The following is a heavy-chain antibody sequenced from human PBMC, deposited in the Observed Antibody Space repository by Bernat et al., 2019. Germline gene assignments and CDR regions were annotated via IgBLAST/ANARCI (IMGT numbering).Heavy chain of an antibody. Sequence: QVQLVQSGAEVKKPGASVKVSCKASGYTFTGYYMHWVRQAPGQGLEWMGWINPNSGVTNYAQKFKGRVTMTRDTSISTAYMALRRLRSDDTAVYYCARDHIRMVRGQLGYWGQGTLVTVSS. J-gene: IGHJ4*02. CDR1: GYTFTGYY. D-gene: IGHD3-10*01. CDR2: INPNSGVT. V-gene: IGHV1-2*02. CDR3: ARDHIRMVRGQLGY.